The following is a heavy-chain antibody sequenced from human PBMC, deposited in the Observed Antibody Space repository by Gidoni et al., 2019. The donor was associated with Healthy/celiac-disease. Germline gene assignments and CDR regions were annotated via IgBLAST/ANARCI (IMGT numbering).Heavy chain of an antibody. J-gene: IGHJ4*02. CDR3: AKDKAFSGSYYFDY. CDR1: GFTFDDYT. V-gene: IGHV3-43*01. CDR2: ISWDGGST. Sequence: EVQLVESGGVVVQPGGSLRLSCDASGFTFDDYTMHWVRQAPGKGLEWVSLISWDGGSTYYADSVKGRFTISRDNSKNSLYLQMNSLRTEDTALYYCAKDKAFSGSYYFDYWGQGTLVTVSS. D-gene: IGHD1-26*01.